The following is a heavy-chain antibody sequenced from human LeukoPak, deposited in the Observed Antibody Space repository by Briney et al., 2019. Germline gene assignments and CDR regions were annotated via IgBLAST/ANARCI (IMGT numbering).Heavy chain of an antibody. Sequence: PSETLSLTCTVSGGSISSSDYYWAWIRQPPGKGLEWIGSVYYSGSTHYIPSLKSRVIISVDTSKNQFSLKLKSVTAADTAVYYCARSSTQWLVRGLAGAFDIWGQGTMVTVSS. D-gene: IGHD6-19*01. CDR2: VYYSGST. CDR3: ARSSTQWLVRGLAGAFDI. V-gene: IGHV4-39*01. CDR1: GGSISSSDYY. J-gene: IGHJ3*02.